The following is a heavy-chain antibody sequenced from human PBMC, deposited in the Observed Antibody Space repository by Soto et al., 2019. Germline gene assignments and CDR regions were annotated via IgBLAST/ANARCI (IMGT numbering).Heavy chain of an antibody. J-gene: IGHJ3*01. CDR2: IYWDDDT. CDR1: GFSLTTNGVG. Sequence: QITLKESGPTLVNPTQTLTLTCTFSGFSLTTNGVGVGWIRQPPGKALEWLGLIYWDDDTRYSPTLKSRLTISKDISKSQVALTLTDMDPLDAATYFCVLHVTGGSFPVWGQGSRVTVSS. V-gene: IGHV2-5*02. D-gene: IGHD4-4*01. CDR3: VLHVTGGSFPV.